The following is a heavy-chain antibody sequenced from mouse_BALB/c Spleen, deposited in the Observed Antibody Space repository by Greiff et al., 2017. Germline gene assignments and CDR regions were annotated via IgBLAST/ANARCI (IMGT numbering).Heavy chain of an antibody. CDR1: GYTFTSYW. D-gene: IGHD3-3*01. CDR2: IDPSDSYT. V-gene: IGHV1-69*02. J-gene: IGHJ3*01. CDR3: AREGGPRFAY. Sequence: QVQLQQSGAELVKPGASVKLSCKASGYTFTSYWMHWVKQRPGQGLEWIGEIDPSDSYTNYNQKFKGKATLTVDKSSSTAYMQLSSLTSEDSAVYYCAREGGPRFAYWGQGTLVTVSA.